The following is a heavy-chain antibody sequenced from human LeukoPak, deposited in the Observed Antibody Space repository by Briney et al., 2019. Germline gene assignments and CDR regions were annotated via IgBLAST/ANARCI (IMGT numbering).Heavy chain of an antibody. V-gene: IGHV3-9*03. CDR2: ISWNSGSI. D-gene: IGHD3-9*01. J-gene: IGHJ3*02. CDR3: AKAVAAEYYDILTDAFDI. CDR1: GFTFSSYG. Sequence: PGGSLRLSCAASGFTFSSYGMSWVRQAPGKGLEWVSGISWNSGSIGYADSVKGRFTISRDNAKNSLYLQMNSLRAEDMALYYCAKAVAAEYYDILTDAFDIWGQGTMVTVSS.